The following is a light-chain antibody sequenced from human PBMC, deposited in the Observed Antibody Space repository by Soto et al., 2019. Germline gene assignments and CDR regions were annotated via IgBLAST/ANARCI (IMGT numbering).Light chain of an antibody. CDR1: SSNIGAGYD. Sequence: QSVLTQPPSVSGAPGQRVTISCTGSSSNIGAGYDVHWYQQLPGTAPKLLVYGNINRPSGVPDRFSGSKSGTSASLAIPGLQAEDEADYYCQSYDSSLSGSVVFGGGTKLPS. J-gene: IGLJ2*01. CDR3: QSYDSSLSGSVV. CDR2: GNI. V-gene: IGLV1-40*01.